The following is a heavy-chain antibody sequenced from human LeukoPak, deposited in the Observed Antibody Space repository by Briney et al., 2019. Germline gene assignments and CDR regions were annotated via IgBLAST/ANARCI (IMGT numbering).Heavy chain of an antibody. CDR2: INPSGGAT. J-gene: IGHJ4*02. CDR3: SVEGSGSYLYSDY. CDR1: GYTFITYH. V-gene: IGHV1-46*01. D-gene: IGHD3-10*01. Sequence: ASVKVSCKASGYTFITYHVHWARQAPGQGLEWMGLINPSGGATSYAQKFQGRVTMTRDTSTSTVYMELSSLRSEDTAVYYCSVEGSGSYLYSDYWGQGTLVTVSS.